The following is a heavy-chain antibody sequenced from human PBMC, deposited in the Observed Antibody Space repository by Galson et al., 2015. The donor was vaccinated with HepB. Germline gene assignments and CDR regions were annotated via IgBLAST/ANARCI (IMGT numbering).Heavy chain of an antibody. J-gene: IGHJ4*02. CDR3: ARTYYYDEHFDY. CDR1: GYSFTSYW. D-gene: IGHD3-22*01. V-gene: IGHV5-51*03. Sequence: QSGAEVKKSGESLKISCKGSGYSFTSYWIVWVRQRPGKGLEWMGVINPADSDVKYSPSFQGQVAFSADKSIMTAYLQWSSLEASDTAMYYCARTYYYDEHFDYWGQGTLVTVSS. CDR2: INPADSDV.